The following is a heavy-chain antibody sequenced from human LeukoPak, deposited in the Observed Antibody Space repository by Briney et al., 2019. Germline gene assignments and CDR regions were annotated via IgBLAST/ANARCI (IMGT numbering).Heavy chain of an antibody. J-gene: IGHJ4*02. CDR2: IRYDGSNK. D-gene: IGHD6-19*01. CDR1: GFTFSSYG. V-gene: IGHV3-30*02. CDR3: AIAGIAVAGPFDY. Sequence: GGSLRLSCAASGFTFSSYGMHWVRQAPGKGLEWVAFIRYDGSNKYYADSVKGRFTISRDNSKNTLYLQMNSLRAEDTAVYYCAIAGIAVAGPFDYWGQGTLVTVSS.